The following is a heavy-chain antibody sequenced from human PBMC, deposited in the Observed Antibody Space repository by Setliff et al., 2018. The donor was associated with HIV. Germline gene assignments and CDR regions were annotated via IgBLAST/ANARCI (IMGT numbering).Heavy chain of an antibody. Sequence: GGSLRLSCAASGFTFGSYWMSWVRQAPGKGLEWVANIKQDGSEKYYVDSVKGRFTISRDNAKNSLYLQMNSLRAADTAVYYCARDPYPYADYGDWYFDLWGRGTLVTVSS. CDR2: IKQDGSEK. V-gene: IGHV3-7*01. D-gene: IGHD4-17*01. J-gene: IGHJ2*01. CDR1: GFTFGSYW. CDR3: ARDPYPYADYGDWYFDL.